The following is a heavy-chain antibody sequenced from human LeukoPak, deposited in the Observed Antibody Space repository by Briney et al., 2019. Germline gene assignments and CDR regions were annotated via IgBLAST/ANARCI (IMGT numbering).Heavy chain of an antibody. CDR3: ERSEGSYARGFVDY. Sequence: GGALRLSCAASGFTFSSYAMHWVRQAPGKGLEGVAVISYDGRKKYYADSVKGRFTISRDNAKNTLYLQINSLRAEDTAVYYCERSEGSYARGFVDYWGQGTLVTVSS. CDR2: ISYDGRKK. V-gene: IGHV3-30*04. J-gene: IGHJ4*02. CDR1: GFTFSSYA. D-gene: IGHD2-2*01.